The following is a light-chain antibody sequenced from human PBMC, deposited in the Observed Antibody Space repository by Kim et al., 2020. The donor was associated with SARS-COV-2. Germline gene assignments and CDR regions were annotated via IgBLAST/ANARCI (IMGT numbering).Light chain of an antibody. V-gene: IGLV3-1*01. CDR2: QDT. CDR1: NLGHKS. J-gene: IGLJ1*01. CDR3: QACDSSTHNYV. Sequence: PAQTASTTSASYNLGHKSVSWYQQTPGQSPLLVIYQDTQRPSGLPARFSGSTSGNTATLTISGTQAMDEADYYCQACDSSTHNYVFGAGTKVTVL.